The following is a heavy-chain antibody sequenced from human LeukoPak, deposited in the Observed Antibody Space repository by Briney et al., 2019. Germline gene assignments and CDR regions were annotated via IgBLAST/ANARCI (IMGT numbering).Heavy chain of an antibody. CDR1: GYTFTNYY. CDR3: ARDSPVSTRPFDN. D-gene: IGHD2-2*01. CDR2: INPSGGRT. Sequence: ASGKLSCKASGYTFTNYYIHWVRQAPGQGLEWMGIINPSGGRTSYAQKFQGRVTITRDTSTSTVYMDQMSLRSEDTALYYCARDSPVSTRPFDNWGQGTMVTVS. V-gene: IGHV1-46*01. J-gene: IGHJ3*02.